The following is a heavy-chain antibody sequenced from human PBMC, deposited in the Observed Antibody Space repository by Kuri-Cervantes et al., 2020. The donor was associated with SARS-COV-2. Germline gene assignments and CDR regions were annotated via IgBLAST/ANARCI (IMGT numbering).Heavy chain of an antibody. D-gene: IGHD3-3*01. CDR2: ISYDGSNK. CDR1: GFTFSSYS. CDR3: ARDRDFWSGFLGGMDV. Sequence: GESLKISCAASGFTFSSYSMNWVRQAPGKGLEWVAVISYDGSNKYYADSVKGRFTISRVNSKNTLYLQMNSLRAEDTAVYYCARDRDFWSGFLGGMDVWGQGTTVTVSS. V-gene: IGHV3-30*03. J-gene: IGHJ6*02.